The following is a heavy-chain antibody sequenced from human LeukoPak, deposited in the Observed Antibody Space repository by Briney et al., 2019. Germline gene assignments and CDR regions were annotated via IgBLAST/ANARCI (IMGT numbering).Heavy chain of an antibody. D-gene: IGHD6-19*01. CDR3: ASERRQWLVKRPTVDY. J-gene: IGHJ4*02. CDR1: GGSISSSSYY. CDR2: IYYSGST. V-gene: IGHV4-39*01. Sequence: SETLSLTCTVSGGSISSSSYYWGWIRQPPGKGLEWIGSIYYSGSTYYNPSLKSRVTISVDTSKNQFSLKLSSVTAADTAVYYCASERRQWLVKRPTVDYWGQGTLVTVSS.